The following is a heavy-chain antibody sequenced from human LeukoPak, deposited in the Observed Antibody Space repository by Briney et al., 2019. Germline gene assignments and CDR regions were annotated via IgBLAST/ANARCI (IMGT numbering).Heavy chain of an antibody. D-gene: IGHD6-13*01. CDR2: IWYDGSNK. Sequence: GGSLRLSCAASGFTFSSYGMHWVRQAPGKGLGWVAVIWYDGSNKYYADSVKGRFTISRDNAKNSLYLQMNSLGAEDTAFYYCVKVTAAGFVDHWGQGALVTVSS. CDR1: GFTFSSYG. CDR3: VKVTAAGFVDH. J-gene: IGHJ4*02. V-gene: IGHV3-33*03.